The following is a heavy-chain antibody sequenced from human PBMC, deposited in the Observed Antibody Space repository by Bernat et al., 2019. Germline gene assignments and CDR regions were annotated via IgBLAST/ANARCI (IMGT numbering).Heavy chain of an antibody. Sequence: QVQLVESGGGVVQPGRSLRLSCAASGFTFSSYAMHWVRQAPGKGLEWVAVISYDGSNKYYADSVKGRFTISRDNSKNTLYLQMNSLRAEDTAVYYCARARATIFGNRYYYGMDVWGQGTTVTVSS. CDR3: ARARATIFGNRYYYGMDV. CDR1: GFTFSSYA. V-gene: IGHV3-30-3*01. CDR2: ISYDGSNK. J-gene: IGHJ6*02. D-gene: IGHD3-3*01.